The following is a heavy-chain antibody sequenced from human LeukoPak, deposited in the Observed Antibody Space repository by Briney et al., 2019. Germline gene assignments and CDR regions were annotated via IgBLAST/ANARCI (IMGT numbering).Heavy chain of an antibody. D-gene: IGHD5-24*01. V-gene: IGHV1-46*01. CDR1: GYTFTSYY. J-gene: IGHJ3*02. CDR2: FDPEDGET. Sequence: ASVKVSCKASGYTFTSYYMHWVRQAPGKGLEGMGGFDPEDGETIYAQNFQGRVTMTRDTSTSTVYMELSSLRSEDTAVYYCARVRDGYNDAYDIWGQGTMVTVPS. CDR3: ARVRDGYNDAYDI.